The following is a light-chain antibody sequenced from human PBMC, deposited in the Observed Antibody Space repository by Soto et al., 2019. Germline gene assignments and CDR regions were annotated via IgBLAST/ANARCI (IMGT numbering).Light chain of an antibody. CDR2: TAS. Sequence: DTQMTQSPPSLSASVGDRVTITCRASQTIANYLNWYQQKPGKAPKLLIYTASSLQSGVPSRFSGSVSGTDFTLTISSLQPEDFATYFCQQTYITPQTFGQGTKVEV. CDR3: QQTYITPQT. J-gene: IGKJ1*01. V-gene: IGKV1-39*01. CDR1: QTIANY.